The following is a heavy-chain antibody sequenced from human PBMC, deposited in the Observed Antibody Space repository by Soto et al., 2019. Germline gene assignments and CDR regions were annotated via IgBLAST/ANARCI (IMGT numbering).Heavy chain of an antibody. D-gene: IGHD3-16*01. CDR3: ARVGPAPSIIYYYFRMDV. V-gene: IGHV3-30-3*01. J-gene: IGHJ6*02. CDR2: ISYDGSNK. Sequence: QVQLVESGGGVVQPGRSLRLSCAASGFTFSSYAMHWVRQAPGKGLEWVAGISYDGSNKYYADSVKGRFTISRDNSKNTLYLQMNSLRAEDTAVYYCARVGPAPSIIYYYFRMDVWGQGTTVTVSS. CDR1: GFTFSSYA.